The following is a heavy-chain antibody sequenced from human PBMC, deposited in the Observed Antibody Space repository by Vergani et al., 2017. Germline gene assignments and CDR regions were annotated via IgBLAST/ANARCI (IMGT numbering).Heavy chain of an antibody. D-gene: IGHD6-6*01. J-gene: IGHJ4*02. V-gene: IGHV3-23*01. CDR2: ISGSGGST. CDR1: GFTFSSYA. CDR3: AREGRALAYSSSSGGNDY. Sequence: EVQLLESGGGLVQPGGSLRLSCAASGFTFSSYAMSWVRQAPGKGLEWVSAISGSGGSTYYADSVKGRFTSSRDNANNSLYLQMNSLRDEDTAVYYCAREGRALAYSSSSGGNDYWGQGTLVTVSS.